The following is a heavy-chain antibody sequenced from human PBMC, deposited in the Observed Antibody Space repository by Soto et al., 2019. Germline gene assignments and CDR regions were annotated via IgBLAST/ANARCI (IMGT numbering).Heavy chain of an antibody. CDR3: AKFSTAMSYRDYFDY. CDR2: ISYDGSNK. Sequence: QVQLVESGGGVVQPGRSLRLSCAASGFTFSSYGMHWVRQAPGKGLEWVAVISYDGSNKYYADSVKGRFTISRDNSKNTLYLQMNSLRAEDTAVYYCAKFSTAMSYRDYFDYWGQGTLVTVSS. V-gene: IGHV3-30*18. J-gene: IGHJ4*02. D-gene: IGHD5-18*01. CDR1: GFTFSSYG.